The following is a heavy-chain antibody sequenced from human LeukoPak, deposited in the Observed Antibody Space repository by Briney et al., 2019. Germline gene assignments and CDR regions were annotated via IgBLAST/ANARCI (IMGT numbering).Heavy chain of an antibody. CDR1: GFTVSSYW. CDR3: AKDDYNRH. V-gene: IGHV3-74*01. Sequence: PGGSLRLSCAASGFTVSSYWMHWVRQVPGKGLVWVSRIRSDGSSTSYADSVKGRFTISRDNAKNTLYLQMSSLRVDDTAVYYCAKDDYNRHWGQGTLVTVSS. CDR2: IRSDGSST. J-gene: IGHJ4*02. D-gene: IGHD5-24*01.